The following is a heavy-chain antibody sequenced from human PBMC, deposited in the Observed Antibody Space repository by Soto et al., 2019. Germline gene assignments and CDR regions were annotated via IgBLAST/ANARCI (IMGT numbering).Heavy chain of an antibody. CDR3: TRHTSFGELFFY. CDR1: GFTFSGSA. J-gene: IGHJ4*02. CDR2: IRSKANSYAT. Sequence: PVGSLRLSGAASGFTFSGSAMHWVRQACGKGLEWVGRIRSKANSYATAYAASVKGRFTISRDDSKNTAYLQMSSLKTEDTAVYYCTRHTSFGELFFYWGQGTLVTVSS. D-gene: IGHD3-10*01. V-gene: IGHV3-73*01.